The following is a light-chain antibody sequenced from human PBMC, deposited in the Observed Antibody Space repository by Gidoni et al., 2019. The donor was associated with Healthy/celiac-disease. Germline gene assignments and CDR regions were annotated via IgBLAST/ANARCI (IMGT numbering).Light chain of an antibody. Sequence: DIKMTQSPSTLPASEGARVTITCRASQSISSWLAWYQQNQGKAPKLLIYKASSLESGVPSRFSSSGSGAEFTLTISSLQPDDFATYCCQQYNSYSAFGQGTKVEIK. J-gene: IGKJ1*01. CDR2: KAS. CDR3: QQYNSYSA. V-gene: IGKV1-5*03. CDR1: QSISSW.